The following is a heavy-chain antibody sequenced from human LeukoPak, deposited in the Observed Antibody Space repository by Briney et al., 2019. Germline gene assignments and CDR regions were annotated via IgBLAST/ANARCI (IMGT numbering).Heavy chain of an antibody. D-gene: IGHD3-22*01. CDR1: GYSFTSYW. CDR2: IYPGDSDT. CDR3: ARQDREYYDSSGYSDY. J-gene: IGHJ4*02. V-gene: IGHV5-51*01. Sequence: GESLKISCKGSGYSFTSYWIGWVRQLPGKGLEWMGIIYPGDSDTRYSPSFQGQVTISADKSISTAYLQWSSLKASDTAMYYCARQDREYYDSSGYSDYWGQGTLVTVSS.